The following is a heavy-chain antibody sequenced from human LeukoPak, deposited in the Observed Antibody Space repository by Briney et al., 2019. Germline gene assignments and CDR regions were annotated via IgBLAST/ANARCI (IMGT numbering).Heavy chain of an antibody. V-gene: IGHV3-20*04. CDR1: GFTFDDYG. J-gene: IGHJ4*02. Sequence: GGSLRLSCAASGFTFDDYGMSWVRQAPGKGLEWVSGINWNGGSTGYADSVKGRLTISRDNAKNTLYLQMNSLRAEDTAVYYCARVFHLIDHWGREPWSPSPQ. CDR3: ARVFHLIDH. CDR2: INWNGGST.